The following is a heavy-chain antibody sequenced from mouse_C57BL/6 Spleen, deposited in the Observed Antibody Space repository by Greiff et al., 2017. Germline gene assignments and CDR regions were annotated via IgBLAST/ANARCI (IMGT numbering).Heavy chain of an antibody. CDR3: ARLSITTVVATRSYAMDY. J-gene: IGHJ4*01. Sequence: EVQLVESGGGLVKPGGSLKLSCAASGFTFSSYTMSWVRQTPEKRLEWVATISGGGGNTYYPDSVKGRFTISRDNAKNTLYLQMSSLRSEDTALYYCARLSITTVVATRSYAMDYWGQGTSVTVSS. V-gene: IGHV5-9*01. CDR2: ISGGGGNT. D-gene: IGHD1-1*01. CDR1: GFTFSSYT.